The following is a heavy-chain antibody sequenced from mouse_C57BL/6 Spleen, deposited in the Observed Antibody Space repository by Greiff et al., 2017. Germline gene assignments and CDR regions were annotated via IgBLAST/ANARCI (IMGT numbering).Heavy chain of an antibody. J-gene: IGHJ4*01. Sequence: QVQLQQPGAELVMPGASVKLSCKASGYTFTSYWMHWVKQRPGQGLEWIGEIDPSDSYTNYNQKFKGKSTLTVDKSSSTAYMQLSSLTSEDSAVYYCARLGRYYGNSNYAMDYWGQGTSVTVSS. V-gene: IGHV1-69*01. D-gene: IGHD2-1*01. CDR1: GYTFTSYW. CDR2: IDPSDSYT. CDR3: ARLGRYYGNSNYAMDY.